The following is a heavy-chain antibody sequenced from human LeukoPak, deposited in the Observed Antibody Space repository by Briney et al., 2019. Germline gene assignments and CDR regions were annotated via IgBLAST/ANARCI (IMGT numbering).Heavy chain of an antibody. D-gene: IGHD3-10*01. CDR1: GYTFTGYY. CDR3: ARGDGSGNSYGLIHDH. V-gene: IGHV1-2*02. Sequence: ASVKVSCKASGYTFTGYYIHWVRQAPGQGLEWMGWLNPNTGGTNYAQKFQGRVTMTRDTSISTAYMELGRLSSDDTAVYYCARGDGSGNSYGLIHDHWGQGTQVIVSS. CDR2: LNPNTGGT. J-gene: IGHJ4*02.